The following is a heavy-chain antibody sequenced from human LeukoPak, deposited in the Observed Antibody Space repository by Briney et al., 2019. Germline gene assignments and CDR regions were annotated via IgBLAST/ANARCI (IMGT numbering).Heavy chain of an antibody. CDR2: IYYSGST. CDR3: ARGVSGWYWFDP. D-gene: IGHD6-19*01. CDR1: GGSISSGGYY. J-gene: IGHJ5*02. Sequence: KSSETLSLTCTVSGGSISSGGYYWSWIRQHPGKGLEWIGYIYYSGSTYYNPSLKSRVTISVDTSKNQFSLKLSSVTAADTAVYYCARGVSGWYWFDPWGQGTLVTVSS. V-gene: IGHV4-31*03.